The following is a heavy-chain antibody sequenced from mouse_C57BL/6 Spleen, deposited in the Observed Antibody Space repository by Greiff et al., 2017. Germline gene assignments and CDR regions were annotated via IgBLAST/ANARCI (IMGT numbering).Heavy chain of an antibody. D-gene: IGHD1-1*01. CDR3: ARVVPYGSSSAWFAY. Sequence: VKLEESGPGLVAPSQSLSITCTVSGFSLTSYAISWVRQPPGKGLEWLGVIWTGGGTNYNSALKSRLSISKDNSKSQVFLKMNSLQTDDTARYYCARVVPYGSSSAWFAYWGQGALVTVSA. J-gene: IGHJ3*01. V-gene: IGHV2-9-1*01. CDR2: IWTGGGT. CDR1: GFSLTSYA.